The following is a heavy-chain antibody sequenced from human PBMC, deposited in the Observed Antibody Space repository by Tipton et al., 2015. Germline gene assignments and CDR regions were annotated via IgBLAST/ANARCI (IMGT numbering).Heavy chain of an antibody. CDR3: ARARGRHGGLFDS. CDR2: IQYSGST. CDR1: SDSISKYY. V-gene: IGHV4-59*07. J-gene: IGHJ4*02. D-gene: IGHD4-23*01. Sequence: TLSLTCSVSSDSISKYYWSWIRRPPGKELEWIGYIQYSGSTNYNPSLKSRVTISVDTSKTQFSLEMRSVTATDTAVYYCARARGRHGGLFDSWGQGTLVTVSS.